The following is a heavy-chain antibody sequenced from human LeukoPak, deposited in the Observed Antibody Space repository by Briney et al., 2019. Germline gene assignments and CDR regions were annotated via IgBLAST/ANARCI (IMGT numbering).Heavy chain of an antibody. D-gene: IGHD4-17*01. J-gene: IGHJ4*02. CDR1: GFTFSNYA. V-gene: IGHV3-23*01. CDR3: AKDPGDYGDY. Sequence: GGSLRLSCAASGFTFSNYAMHWVRQAPGKGLEWVSGISGSGGSTYNADSVKGRFTISRDNSKNTLYLQMKSLRTEDTAVYYCAKDPGDYGDYWGQGTLVTVSS. CDR2: ISGSGGST.